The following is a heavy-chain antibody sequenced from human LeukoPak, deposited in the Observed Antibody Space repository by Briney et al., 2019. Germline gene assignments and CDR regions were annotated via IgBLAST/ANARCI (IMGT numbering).Heavy chain of an antibody. D-gene: IGHD3-22*01. Sequence: GASVKVSCKVSGYTLTELSMHWVRQAPGKGLEWMGGFDPEDGETIYAQKFQGRVTMTEDTSTDTAYMELSSLRSEDTAVYYCATDGHYDSSGYYHHLYWGQGTLVTVSS. CDR3: ATDGHYDSSGYYHHLY. V-gene: IGHV1-24*01. J-gene: IGHJ4*02. CDR1: GYTLTELS. CDR2: FDPEDGET.